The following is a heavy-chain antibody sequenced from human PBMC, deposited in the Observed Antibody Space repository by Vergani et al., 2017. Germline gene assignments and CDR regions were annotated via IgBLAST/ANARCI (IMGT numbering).Heavy chain of an antibody. D-gene: IGHD4-11*01. J-gene: IGHJ2*01. CDR3: TRDQRLKSQSSSRYFDL. CDR1: GFSSSDYY. Sequence: QVQLVESGGGLAKPGGSLRLSCAASGFSSSDYYMNWIRQAPGKGLEFVSYISSSGSSKNYAASVRGRLTISRDKAKNSVDLQMNSLRVEDTAVYYCTRDQRLKSQSSSRYFDLWGRGTQVIVSS. CDR2: ISSSGSSK. V-gene: IGHV3-11*04.